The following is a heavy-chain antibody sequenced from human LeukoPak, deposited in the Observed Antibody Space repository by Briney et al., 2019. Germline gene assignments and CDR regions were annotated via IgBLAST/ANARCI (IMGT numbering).Heavy chain of an antibody. Sequence: GGSLRLSCASSGFTFSLYWMTCARQAPGKGLEWVANIKQDGSEKYYVDSVKGRFTISRDNAKNSLHLQMNSLTAEDTAVYYCARGAWYDLLTGRAAFDYWGQGTLVTVSS. CDR2: IKQDGSEK. D-gene: IGHD3/OR15-3a*01. V-gene: IGHV3-7*05. J-gene: IGHJ4*02. CDR3: ARGAWYDLLTGRAAFDY. CDR1: GFTFSLYW.